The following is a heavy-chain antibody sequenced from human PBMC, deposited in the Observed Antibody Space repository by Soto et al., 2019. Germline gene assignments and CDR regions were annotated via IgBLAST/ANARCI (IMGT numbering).Heavy chain of an antibody. V-gene: IGHV4-4*02. J-gene: IGHJ6*02. CDR2: IYHSGST. CDR3: ARDRKEGYHYYGMDV. CDR1: GGSISSSNW. Sequence: SETLSLTCAVSGGSISSSNWWSWVRQPPGKGLEWIGEIYHSGSTNYNPSLKSRVTISVDKSKNQFSLKLSSVTAADTAVYYCARDRKEGYHYYGMDVWGQGTTVTVSS.